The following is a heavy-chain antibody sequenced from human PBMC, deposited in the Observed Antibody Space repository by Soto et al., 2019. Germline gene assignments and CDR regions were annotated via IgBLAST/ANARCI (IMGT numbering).Heavy chain of an antibody. CDR2: ITGSSDYT. CDR3: AKEQTNGAHYALDY. J-gene: IGHJ4*02. Sequence: GGSLRLSCEASGFIFSSYAMNWVRQAPGKGLQWVSSITGSSDYTSYIASVKGRFTISRDNSKNTLYLQVNSLRAEDTAVYFCAKEQTNGAHYALDYWSQGTLVTVSS. V-gene: IGHV3-23*01. CDR1: GFIFSSYA. D-gene: IGHD2-8*01.